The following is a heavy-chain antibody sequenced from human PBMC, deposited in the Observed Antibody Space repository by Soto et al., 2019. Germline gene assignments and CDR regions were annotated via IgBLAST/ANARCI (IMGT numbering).Heavy chain of an antibody. V-gene: IGHV4-39*02. CDR2: IYYSGST. J-gene: IGHJ5*02. CDR3: ARDGIVAVVADTLKWFDP. Sequence: SETLSLTCTVSGGSISSSSYYWGWIRQPPGKGLEWIGSIYYSGSTYYNPSLKSRVTISVDTSKNQFSLKLSSVTAADTAVYYCARDGIVAVVADTLKWFDPWGQGTLVTVSS. CDR1: GGSISSSSYY. D-gene: IGHD2-15*01.